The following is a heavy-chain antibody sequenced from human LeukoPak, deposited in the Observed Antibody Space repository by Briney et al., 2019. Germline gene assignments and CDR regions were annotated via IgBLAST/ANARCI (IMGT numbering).Heavy chain of an antibody. V-gene: IGHV3-21*01. J-gene: IGHJ4*02. Sequence: GGSLRLSCAASGFTFSSYSMNWVRQAPGKGLEWVSSISSSSSYIYYADSVKGQFTISRDNAKNSLYLQMNSLRAEDTAVYYCARDGEYSSSWPRVFDYWGQGTLVTVSS. CDR3: ARDGEYSSSWPRVFDY. CDR1: GFTFSSYS. D-gene: IGHD6-13*01. CDR2: ISSSSSYI.